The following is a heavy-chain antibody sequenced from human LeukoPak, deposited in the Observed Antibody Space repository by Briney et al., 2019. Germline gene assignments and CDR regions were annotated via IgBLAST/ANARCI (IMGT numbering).Heavy chain of an antibody. Sequence: ASVKVSCKASGYTCIIYFIHWGRQPPGQGLEWMGIINPNGGDTSYSQNFQGRVTMTTDTSTSTVYMELSSLRSEDTALYYCARVLNWSYDYWGQGTLVTVSS. CDR2: INPNGGDT. V-gene: IGHV1-46*01. D-gene: IGHD1-7*01. CDR1: GYTCIIYF. CDR3: ARVLNWSYDY. J-gene: IGHJ4*02.